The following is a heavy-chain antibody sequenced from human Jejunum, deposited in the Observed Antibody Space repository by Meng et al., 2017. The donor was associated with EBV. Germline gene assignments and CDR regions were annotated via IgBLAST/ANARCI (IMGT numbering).Heavy chain of an antibody. CDR1: GFSLSTIGVG. CDR3: AHFYDSSGYTDS. CDR2: IYWDDDQ. V-gene: IGHV2-5*02. Sequence: IHLKESGPTLGNPTQTLTPTCTFSGFSLSTIGVGVSWIRQPPGKALEWLALIYWDDDQRFSPSLRSRLTITKDTSKNQVVLTMTNMDPADTGTYFCAHFYDSSGYTDSWGQGTLVTASS. D-gene: IGHD3-22*01. J-gene: IGHJ5*01.